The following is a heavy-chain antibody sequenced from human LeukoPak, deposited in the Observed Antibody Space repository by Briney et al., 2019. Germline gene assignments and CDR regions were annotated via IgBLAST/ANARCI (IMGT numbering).Heavy chain of an antibody. CDR1: GFTFSSYG. CDR3: AKVSAIVGAFYFDY. D-gene: IGHD1-26*01. V-gene: IGHV3-30*18. CDR2: ISYDGSNK. J-gene: IGHJ4*02. Sequence: GGSLRLSCAASGFTFSSYGMHWVRQAPGKGLEWVAVISYDGSNKYYADSVKGRFTISRDNSKNTLYLQMNSLRAEDTAVYCCAKVSAIVGAFYFDYWGQGTLVTVSS.